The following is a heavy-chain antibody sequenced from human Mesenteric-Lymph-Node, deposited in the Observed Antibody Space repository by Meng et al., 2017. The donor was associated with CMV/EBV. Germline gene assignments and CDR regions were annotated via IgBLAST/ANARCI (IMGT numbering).Heavy chain of an antibody. J-gene: IGHJ4*02. Sequence: GESLKISCAASGFTFGDYGMHWVRQAPGKGLEWVAFIRYDGSNEYYGDPVKGRFIISRDNSKNTLYLQMNSLRPEDTAVYYCARIGYGDYVVGALDYWGQGTLVTVSS. D-gene: IGHD4-17*01. CDR2: IRYDGSNE. CDR1: GFTFGDYG. V-gene: IGHV3-30*02. CDR3: ARIGYGDYVVGALDY.